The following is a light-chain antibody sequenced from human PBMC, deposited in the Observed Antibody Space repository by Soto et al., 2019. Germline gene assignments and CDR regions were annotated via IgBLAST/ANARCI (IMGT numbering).Light chain of an antibody. CDR3: QKYNTVPWA. J-gene: IGKJ1*01. CDR2: GAS. V-gene: IGKV1-27*01. Sequence: DIQMTQSPSSLSAFVGDRVTITCRASLAISNYLAWYQQRPGEVPKLLIYGASTLQSGVPSPLAGSGSGTEFSLTITSLEPEDVATYYCQKYNTVPWAFGQGTKVEIK. CDR1: LAISNY.